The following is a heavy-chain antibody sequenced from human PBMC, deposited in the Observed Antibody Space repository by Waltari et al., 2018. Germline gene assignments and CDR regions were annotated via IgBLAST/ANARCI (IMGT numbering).Heavy chain of an antibody. J-gene: IGHJ5*02. Sequence: EVKLVESGGGLIQPGGSLRLSRAASGFIISDYWMHWVRQAPGKGLVWVSRISRDGSDTSYADSVRGRFTISRDNAENTVYLQMNSLRAEDAAVYYCARDFKDVGSWGQGTLVTVSS. CDR2: ISRDGSDT. CDR1: GFIISDYW. CDR3: ARDFKDVGS. D-gene: IGHD1-26*01. V-gene: IGHV3-74*03.